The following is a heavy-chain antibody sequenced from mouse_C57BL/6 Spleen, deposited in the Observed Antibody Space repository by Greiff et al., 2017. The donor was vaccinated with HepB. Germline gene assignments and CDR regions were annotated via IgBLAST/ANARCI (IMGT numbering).Heavy chain of an antibody. CDR3: ARGTTVVAPYFDY. V-gene: IGHV1-50*01. J-gene: IGHJ2*01. Sequence: VKLQQPGAELVKPGASVKLSCKASGYTFPSYWMQWVKQRPGQGLEWIGEIDPSDSYTNYNQKLKGKATLTVDTSSSTAYMQLSSLTSEDSAVYYCARGTTVVAPYFDYWGQGTTLTVSS. CDR2: IDPSDSYT. CDR1: GYTFPSYW. D-gene: IGHD1-1*01.